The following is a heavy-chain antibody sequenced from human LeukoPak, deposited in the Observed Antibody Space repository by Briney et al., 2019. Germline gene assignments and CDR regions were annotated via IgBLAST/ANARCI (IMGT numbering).Heavy chain of an antibody. J-gene: IGHJ4*02. Sequence: SETLSLTCAVYGGSFSGYYWSWIRQPPGKGLKWIGEIDHSGSTNYNPSLKSRVTMLIDTSENQFSLRLRSVTAADTAVYFCARGSAVTAMPLWGQGTLVTVSS. CDR1: GGSFSGYY. CDR3: ARGSAVTAMPL. CDR2: IDHSGST. V-gene: IGHV4-34*01. D-gene: IGHD6-19*01.